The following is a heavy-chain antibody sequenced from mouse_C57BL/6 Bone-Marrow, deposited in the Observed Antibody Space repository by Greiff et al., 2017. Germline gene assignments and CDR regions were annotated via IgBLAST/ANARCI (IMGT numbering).Heavy chain of an antibody. D-gene: IGHD2-4*01. CDR3: ARVITRYYAMDY. CDR1: GFTFSSYA. V-gene: IGHV5-4*03. Sequence: EVKLMESGGGLVKPGGSLKLSCAASGFTFSSYAMSWVRQTPEKRLEWVATISDGGSYTYYPDNVKGRFTISRDNAKNNLYLQMSHLKSEDTAMYYCARVITRYYAMDYWGQGTSVTVSS. J-gene: IGHJ4*01. CDR2: ISDGGSYT.